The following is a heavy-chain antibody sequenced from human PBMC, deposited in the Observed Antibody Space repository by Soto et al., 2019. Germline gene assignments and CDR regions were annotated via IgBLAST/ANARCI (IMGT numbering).Heavy chain of an antibody. V-gene: IGHV1-69*01. CDR1: GGIFRRHP. J-gene: IGHJ4*02. CDR2: TVPQLGRV. CDR3: ASPRTYDYESSSYYGHQFDD. D-gene: IGHD3-22*01. Sequence: QVQLVQSGAEVKKPGSSVKVSCKTSGGIFRRHPIDWVRQAPGQGLEWMGGTVPQLGRVIYPRDFQGRVTIYEDEVTNTSYLELSGLTSEDTAVYYCASPRTYDYESSSYYGHQFDDWGQGTLVTVSS.